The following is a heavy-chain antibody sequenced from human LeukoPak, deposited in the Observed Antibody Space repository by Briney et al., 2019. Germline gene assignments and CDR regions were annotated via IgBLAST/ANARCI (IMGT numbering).Heavy chain of an antibody. J-gene: IGHJ3*02. CDR2: ITYDGGHR. D-gene: IGHD3-22*01. V-gene: IGHV3-23*01. CDR1: GFTFNNHA. Sequence: GGSLRLSCAASGFTFNNHAMSWVRQAPGKGLEWVSAITYDGGHRYYADSVRGRITISRDNSKNTLYLQMNSLRAEDTAVYYCAKQKRITMIVVVRNLGGAFDIWGQGTMVTVSS. CDR3: AKQKRITMIVVVRNLGGAFDI.